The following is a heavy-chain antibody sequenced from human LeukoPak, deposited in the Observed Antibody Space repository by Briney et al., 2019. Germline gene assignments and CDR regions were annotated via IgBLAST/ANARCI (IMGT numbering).Heavy chain of an antibody. Sequence: SGTLSLTCTVSGGSISSSNWWSWVRQPPGKELEWIGEIYHSGTTNYNPSLKSRVTKSVDKSKNQLSLKLSSVTAADTAVYYCAKERGWNYFDYWGQGTLVTVSS. V-gene: IGHV4-4*02. CDR1: GGSISSSNW. D-gene: IGHD6-19*01. J-gene: IGHJ4*02. CDR2: IYHSGTT. CDR3: AKERGWNYFDY.